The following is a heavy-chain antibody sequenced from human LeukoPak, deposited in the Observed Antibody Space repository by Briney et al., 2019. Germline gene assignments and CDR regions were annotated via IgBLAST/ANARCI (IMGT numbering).Heavy chain of an antibody. CDR1: GYTFTSYG. Sequence: GSVKVSGKASGYTFTSYGISWVRQAPGQGLEWMGWISAYNGNTNYAQKLQGRVTMTTDTSTSTAYMELRSLRSDDTAVYYCARDVDTAYFDYWGQGTLVTVSS. CDR3: ARDVDTAYFDY. J-gene: IGHJ4*02. V-gene: IGHV1-18*01. D-gene: IGHD5-18*01. CDR2: ISAYNGNT.